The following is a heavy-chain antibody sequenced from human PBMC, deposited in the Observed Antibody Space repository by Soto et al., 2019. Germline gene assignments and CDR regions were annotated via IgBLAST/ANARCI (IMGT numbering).Heavy chain of an antibody. D-gene: IGHD3-3*01. Sequence: QVQLVQSGAEVKKPGASLKVSCKASGYTFTSYGISWVRQARGQGLQWMGWISAYNGNTNYAQKLQGRVTMTTDTSTSTAYMELRSLRSDDTAVYYCARDTPTGYDFWSGPGNWFDPWGQGTLVTVSS. V-gene: IGHV1-18*01. J-gene: IGHJ5*02. CDR2: ISAYNGNT. CDR1: GYTFTSYG. CDR3: ARDTPTGYDFWSGPGNWFDP.